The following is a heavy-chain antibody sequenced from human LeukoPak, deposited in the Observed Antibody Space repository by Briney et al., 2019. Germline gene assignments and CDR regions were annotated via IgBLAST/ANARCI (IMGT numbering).Heavy chain of an antibody. CDR3: AKDITMVRGVIITNYYYGMDV. D-gene: IGHD3-10*01. CDR1: GFTFSSYA. J-gene: IGHJ6*02. Sequence: GGSLRLSCAASGFTFSSYAMSWVRQAPGKGLEWVSALSDSGGSTYYADSVKGRFTISRDNSKNTLYLQMNSLRAEDTAVYYCAKDITMVRGVIITNYYYGMDVWGQGTTVTVSS. V-gene: IGHV3-23*01. CDR2: LSDSGGST.